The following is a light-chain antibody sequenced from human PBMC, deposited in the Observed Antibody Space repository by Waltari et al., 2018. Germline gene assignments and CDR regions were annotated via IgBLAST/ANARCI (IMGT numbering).Light chain of an antibody. J-gene: IGKJ4*01. CDR2: AAS. V-gene: IGKV1-9*01. CDR1: QVILGY. Sequence: TQLTQSPSSLAASVGDRVTISCRTSQVILGYLAWYQQKPGKAPKLRIYAASTLQGGVPSRFSGSGSGMDFNITISNLQPEDFATYYCQQLKSYPITFGGGTKVEIK. CDR3: QQLKSYPIT.